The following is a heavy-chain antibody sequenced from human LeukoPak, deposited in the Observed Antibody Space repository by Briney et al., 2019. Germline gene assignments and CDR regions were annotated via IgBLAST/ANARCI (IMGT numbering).Heavy chain of an antibody. D-gene: IGHD6-13*01. CDR1: GFTFDDYA. V-gene: IGHV3-9*01. CDR3: AKAYSSSWSFGAFDI. CDR2: ISWNSGSI. J-gene: IGHJ3*02. Sequence: PGRSLRLSCAASGFTFDDYAMHWVRQAPGKGLEWVSGISWNSGSIGYADSVKGRFTISRDNAKNSLYLQMNSLRAEDTALYYCAKAYSSSWSFGAFDIWGQGTMVTVSS.